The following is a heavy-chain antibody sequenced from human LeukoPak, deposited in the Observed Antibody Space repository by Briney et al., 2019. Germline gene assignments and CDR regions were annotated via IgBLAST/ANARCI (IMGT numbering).Heavy chain of an antibody. D-gene: IGHD3-22*01. CDR1: GFTFSRYW. J-gene: IGHJ4*02. V-gene: IGHV3-23*01. CDR2: ISGSGGST. Sequence: GGSLRLSCAASGFTFSRYWMSWVRQAPGKGLEWVSAISGSGGSTYYADSVKGRFTISRDNSKNTLYLQMNSLRAEDTAVYYCAKDRLTYYYDSSGPPFDYWGQGTLVTVSS. CDR3: AKDRLTYYYDSSGPPFDY.